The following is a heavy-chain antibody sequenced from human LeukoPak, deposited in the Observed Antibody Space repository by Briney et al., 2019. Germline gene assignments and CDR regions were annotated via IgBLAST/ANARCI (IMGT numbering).Heavy chain of an antibody. D-gene: IGHD3-3*01. CDR3: ARANITIFGVVTDAFDI. CDR2: IIPIFGTA. J-gene: IGHJ3*02. CDR1: GYTFTGYY. V-gene: IGHV1-69*05. Sequence: SVKVSCKASGYTFTGYYMHWVRQAPGQGLEWMGGIIPIFGTANYAQKFQGRVTITTDESTSTAYMELSSLRSEDTAVYYCARANITIFGVVTDAFDIWGQGTMVTVSS.